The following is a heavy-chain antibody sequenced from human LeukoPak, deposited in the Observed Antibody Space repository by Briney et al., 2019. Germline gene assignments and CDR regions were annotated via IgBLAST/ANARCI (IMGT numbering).Heavy chain of an antibody. J-gene: IGHJ6*03. CDR1: GGSISSYY. CDR3: ASNIAARPHYYMDV. CDR2: IYTSGST. Sequence: SETLSLTCTVSGGSISSYYWSWIRLPPGKGLEWIGYIYTSGSTNYNPSLKSRVTISVDTSKNQFSLKLSSVTAADTPVYYCASNIAARPHYYMDVWGKGTTVTVSS. V-gene: IGHV4-4*09. D-gene: IGHD6-6*01.